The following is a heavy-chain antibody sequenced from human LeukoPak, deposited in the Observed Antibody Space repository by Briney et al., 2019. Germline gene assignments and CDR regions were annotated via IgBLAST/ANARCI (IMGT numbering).Heavy chain of an antibody. Sequence: SVKVSCKASGGTFSSYAISWVRQAPGQGLEWMGGIIPIFGTANYAQKFQGRVTITADESTSTAYMELSSLRSEDTAVYYCARSLLLRFLEWLLSDYGMDVWGQGTTVTVSS. CDR1: GGTFSSYA. CDR2: IIPIFGTA. J-gene: IGHJ6*02. V-gene: IGHV1-69*13. D-gene: IGHD3-3*01. CDR3: ARSLLLRFLEWLLSDYGMDV.